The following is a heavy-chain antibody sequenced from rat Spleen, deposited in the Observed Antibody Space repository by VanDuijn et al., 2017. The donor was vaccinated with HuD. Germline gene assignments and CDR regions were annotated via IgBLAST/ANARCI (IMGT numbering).Heavy chain of an antibody. CDR2: MRFNGDP. J-gene: IGHJ2*01. CDR3: SRYNSGFDY. Sequence: QVQLKESGPGLVQPSQTLSLTCTVSGFSLTGYNIHWVRQPPGKGLEWMGRMRFNGDPSYSSTLKSRLGISRDTSQNQVFLKMQRLQTDDTGIYYCSRYNSGFDYWGQGVMVTVSS. V-gene: IGHV2-63*01. D-gene: IGHD4-3*01. CDR1: GFSLTGYN.